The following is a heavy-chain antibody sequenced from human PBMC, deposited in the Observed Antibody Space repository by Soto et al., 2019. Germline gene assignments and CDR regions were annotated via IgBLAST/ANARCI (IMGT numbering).Heavy chain of an antibody. D-gene: IGHD3-22*01. CDR3: ASTKYDSSAYYYCSLGL. V-gene: IGHV1-69*06. CDR1: EDTFRNYA. J-gene: IGHJ2*01. CDR2: IIPIFGTA. Sequence: ASVKVSCKASEDTFRNYAISWVRQAPGQGLEWMGGIIPIFGTANYAQKFQGRVTITADTSANTVYLELSSLRSEDTAVYYCASTKYDSSAYYYCSLGLWGRGTLVTV.